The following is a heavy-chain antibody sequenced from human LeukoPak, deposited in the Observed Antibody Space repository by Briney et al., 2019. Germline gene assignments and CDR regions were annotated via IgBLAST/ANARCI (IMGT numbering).Heavy chain of an antibody. V-gene: IGHV3-9*03. Sequence: WIRQPPGKGLEWDSGISWNSGSIGYADSVKGRFTISRDNAKNSLYLQMNSLRAEDMALYYCAKDYCSGGSCYYFDYWGQGTLVTVSS. CDR2: ISWNSGSI. D-gene: IGHD2-15*01. J-gene: IGHJ4*02. CDR3: AKDYCSGGSCYYFDY.